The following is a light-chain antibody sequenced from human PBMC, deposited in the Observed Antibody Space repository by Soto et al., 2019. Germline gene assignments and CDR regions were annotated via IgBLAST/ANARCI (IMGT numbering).Light chain of an antibody. Sequence: VLTQPASVSGSPGQSITISCTGTRSDVGGYNYVSWYKQRPGKAPKLVIYDVSHRPSGVSNRFFGSKSGNTASLIISGLQAEDEADYYCFSYSTSRARIFGGGTKLTVL. J-gene: IGLJ2*01. CDR3: FSYSTSRARI. V-gene: IGLV2-14*01. CDR1: RSDVGGYNY. CDR2: DVS.